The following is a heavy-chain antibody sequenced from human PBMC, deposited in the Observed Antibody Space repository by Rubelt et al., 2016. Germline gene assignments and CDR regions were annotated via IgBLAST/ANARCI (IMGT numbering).Heavy chain of an antibody. J-gene: IGHJ4*02. D-gene: IGHD5-18*01. CDR2: IIPIFGTA. CDR3: ARLSIFEDTAMVMSDY. Sequence: QVQLVQSGAEVKKPGSSVKVSCKASGGTFSSYAISWVRQAPGQGLEWMGGIIPIFGTANYAQKFQGRVTITADESTSTAYMELSSLRSEETAVYYCARLSIFEDTAMVMSDYWGQGTLVTVSS. V-gene: IGHV1-69*01. CDR1: GGTFSSYA.